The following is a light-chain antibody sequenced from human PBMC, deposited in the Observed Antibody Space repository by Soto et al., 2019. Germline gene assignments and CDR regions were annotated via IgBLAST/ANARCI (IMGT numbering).Light chain of an antibody. CDR2: EVS. V-gene: IGLV2-14*01. J-gene: IGLJ1*01. CDR3: TSYTRTINYV. CDR1: SNDVGGYNY. Sequence: QSVLTQPASVSGSPGQSITISCTGSSNDVGGYNYVSWYQQHPGQAPKLIIYEVSDRPSGVSPRFSGSKSGNTASLTISGLQVEDEADYFCTSYTRTINYVFGSGTKVTV.